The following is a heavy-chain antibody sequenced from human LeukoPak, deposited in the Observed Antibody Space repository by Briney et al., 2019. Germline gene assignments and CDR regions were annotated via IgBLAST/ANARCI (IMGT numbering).Heavy chain of an antibody. D-gene: IGHD6-13*01. CDR2: INPSGGST. CDR1: GYTFTGYY. CDR3: ARVASLQYSSSWYNNWFDP. Sequence: ASVKISCKASGYTFTGYYMHWVRQAPGQGLEWMGIINPSGGSTSYAQKFQGRVTMTRDTSTSTVYMELSSLRSEDTAVYYCARVASLQYSSSWYNNWFDPWGQGTLVTVSS. V-gene: IGHV1-46*01. J-gene: IGHJ5*02.